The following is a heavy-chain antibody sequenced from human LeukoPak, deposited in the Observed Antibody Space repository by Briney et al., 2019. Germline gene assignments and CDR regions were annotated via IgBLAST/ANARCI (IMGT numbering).Heavy chain of an antibody. J-gene: IGHJ5*02. CDR1: GGSISNYY. V-gene: IGHV4-4*07. Sequence: PSETLSLTCTVSGGSISNYYWSWIRQPAGKGLEWIGRIYSSGTTIYNPSLKSRVTMSVDTSKNQFSLKLSSVTAADTAVYFCASGSSGYDPWGQGTLVTVST. CDR2: IYSSGTT. CDR3: ASGSSGYDP. D-gene: IGHD5-12*01.